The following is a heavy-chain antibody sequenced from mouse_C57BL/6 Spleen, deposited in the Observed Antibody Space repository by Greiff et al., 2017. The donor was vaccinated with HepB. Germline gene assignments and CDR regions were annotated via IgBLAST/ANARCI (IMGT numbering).Heavy chain of an antibody. Sequence: QVQLQPGAELVKPGASVKLSCKASGYTFTSYWMHWVKQRPGQGLEWIGMIHPNSGSTNYNEKFKSKATLTVDKSSSTAYMQLSSLTSEDSAVYYCARGDYAWFAYWGQGTLVTVSA. CDR1: GYTFTSYW. V-gene: IGHV1-64*01. CDR3: ARGDYAWFAY. D-gene: IGHD2-4*01. J-gene: IGHJ3*01. CDR2: IHPNSGST.